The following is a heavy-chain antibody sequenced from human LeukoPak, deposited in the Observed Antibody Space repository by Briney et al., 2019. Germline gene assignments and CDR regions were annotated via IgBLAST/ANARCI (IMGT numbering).Heavy chain of an antibody. CDR3: ARYRDGYNSYFDY. J-gene: IGHJ4*02. V-gene: IGHV1-69*04. Sequence: ASVKVSCKASGGTFSSYAISWVRQAPGQGLEWMGRIIPILGIANYALRFQGRVTITADKSTSAAYMELSSLRSEDTAVYYCARYRDGYNSYFDYWGQGTLVTVSS. CDR2: IIPILGIA. D-gene: IGHD5-24*01. CDR1: GGTFSSYA.